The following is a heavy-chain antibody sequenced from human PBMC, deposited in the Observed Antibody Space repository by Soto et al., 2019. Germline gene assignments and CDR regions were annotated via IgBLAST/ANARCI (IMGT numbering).Heavy chain of an antibody. CDR1: GGSISSSSYY. Sequence: SETLSLTCTVFGGSISSSSYYRGWIRQPPGKGLEWIGSIYYSGSTYYNPSLKSRVTISVDRSKNQFSLKLSSVTAADTAVYYCAAGGGLPRYYWGQGTLVTVSS. D-gene: IGHD5-12*01. J-gene: IGHJ4*02. V-gene: IGHV4-39*07. CDR2: IYYSGST. CDR3: AAGGGLPRYY.